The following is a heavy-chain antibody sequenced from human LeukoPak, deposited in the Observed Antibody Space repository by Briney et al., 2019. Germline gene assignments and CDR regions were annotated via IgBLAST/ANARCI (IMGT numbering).Heavy chain of an antibody. V-gene: IGHV1-69*13. D-gene: IGHD3-10*01. CDR3: ARGRDYYYGSGSYGFLGY. CDR1: GGTFSSYA. CDR2: IIPIFGTA. J-gene: IGHJ4*02. Sequence: ASVKVSCKVSGGTFSSYAISWVRQAPGQGLEWMGGIIPIFGTANYAQKFQGRVTITADESTSTAYMELSSLRSEDTAVYYCARGRDYYYGSGSYGFLGYWGQGTLVTVSS.